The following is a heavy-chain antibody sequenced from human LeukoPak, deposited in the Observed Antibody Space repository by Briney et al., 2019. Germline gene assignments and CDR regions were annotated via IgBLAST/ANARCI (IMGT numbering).Heavy chain of an antibody. CDR2: INPNSGGT. CDR3: ARVSNDFWSGYMNWFDP. CDR1: GYTFTGYY. J-gene: IGHJ5*02. Sequence: ASVKVSCKASGYTFTGYYMHWVRQAPGQGLEWMGWINPNSGGTNYAQKFQGRVTMTRNTSISTAYMELSSLRSEDTAVYYCARVSNDFWSGYMNWFDPWGQGTLVTVSS. D-gene: IGHD3-3*01. V-gene: IGHV1-2*02.